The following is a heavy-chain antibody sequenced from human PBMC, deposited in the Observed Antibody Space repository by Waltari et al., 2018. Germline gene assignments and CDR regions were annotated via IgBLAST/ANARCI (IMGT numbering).Heavy chain of an antibody. CDR1: GFAFRSYA. Sequence: EVQLLESGGGLVQPGGSLKLSCEASGFAFRSYARVWVRQAPGKGLGWVSAISGSGGSTYYADSVKGRFTISRDNSKNTLYLQMNSLRVEDTAIYYCAKGRVPAAAIYYFDTWGQGTLVTVSS. CDR2: ISGSGGST. V-gene: IGHV3-23*01. J-gene: IGHJ4*02. D-gene: IGHD2-2*01. CDR3: AKGRVPAAAIYYFDT.